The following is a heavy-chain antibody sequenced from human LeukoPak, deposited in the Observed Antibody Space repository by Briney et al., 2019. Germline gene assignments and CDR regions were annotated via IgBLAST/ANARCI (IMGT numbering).Heavy chain of an antibody. CDR2: INHSGST. Sequence: SETLSLTCTVSGGSVSSGTYYWSWIRQPPGKGLEWIGEINHSGSTNYSPSLKGRVTISVDTSKNQFSLKLSSVTAADTAVYYCARSQWLLPLDYWGQGTLVTVSS. V-gene: IGHV4-39*07. CDR3: ARSQWLLPLDY. D-gene: IGHD6-19*01. CDR1: GGSVSSGTYY. J-gene: IGHJ4*02.